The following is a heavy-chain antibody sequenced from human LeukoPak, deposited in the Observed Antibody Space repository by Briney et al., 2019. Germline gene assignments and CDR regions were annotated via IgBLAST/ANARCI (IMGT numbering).Heavy chain of an antibody. J-gene: IGHJ4*02. CDR3: VRDSFREYCDSTSCYGGNLDY. CDR2: ISYDGNDK. V-gene: IGHV3-30*04. Sequence: PGGSLRLSCAASGFTFNTYAMHWVRQAPGKGLEWLTVISYDGNDKYHADSVKGRFTISRDNSNYTLFLQMNSLRAEDTAVYFCVRDSFREYCDSTSCYGGNLDYWGQGTLLTVSS. D-gene: IGHD2-2*01. CDR1: GFTFNTYA.